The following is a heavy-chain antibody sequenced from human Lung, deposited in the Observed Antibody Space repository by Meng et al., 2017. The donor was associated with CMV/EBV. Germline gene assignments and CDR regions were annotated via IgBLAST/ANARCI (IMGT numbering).Heavy chain of an antibody. CDR3: ARAGVLPSDPTANRYYGLDV. D-gene: IGHD1-14*01. J-gene: IGHJ6*02. Sequence: ASVXVSXKASGYTFTSYNMHWVRQAPGQGLEWMGMINPSDRWTTYAQRFQGRVTMTTDTSTSTVYMELSSLRSDDTAVYYCARAGVLPSDPTANRYYGLDVWGQGXTVTASS. V-gene: IGHV1-46*01. CDR2: INPSDRWT. CDR1: GYTFTSYN.